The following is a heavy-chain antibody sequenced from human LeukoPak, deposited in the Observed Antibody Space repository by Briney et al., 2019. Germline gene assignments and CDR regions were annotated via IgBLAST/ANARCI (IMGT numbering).Heavy chain of an antibody. Sequence: ASVKVSCKASGGTFSSYAISWVRQAPGQGLEWMGGIIPIFGTANYAQKFQGRVTITADESTSTAYMELSSLRSEDTAVYYCARDVGYDYYFDYWGQGTLVTVSS. J-gene: IGHJ4*02. CDR3: ARDVGYDYYFDY. V-gene: IGHV1-69*13. CDR2: IIPIFGTA. D-gene: IGHD5-12*01. CDR1: GGTFSSYA.